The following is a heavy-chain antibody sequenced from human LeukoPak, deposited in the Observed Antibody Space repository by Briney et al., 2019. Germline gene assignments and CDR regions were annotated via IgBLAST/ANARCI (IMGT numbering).Heavy chain of an antibody. CDR2: INSDGSST. CDR1: GFTFSSYW. V-gene: IGHV3-74*01. Sequence: GGSQRLSCAASGFTFSSYWMHWVRQAPGKGLVWVSRINSDGSSTSYADSVKGRFTISRDNAKNTLYLQMNSLRAEDTAVYYCARGSSAGTGYYYYGMDVWGQGTTVTVSS. CDR3: ARGSSAGTGYYYYGMDV. J-gene: IGHJ6*02. D-gene: IGHD6-19*01.